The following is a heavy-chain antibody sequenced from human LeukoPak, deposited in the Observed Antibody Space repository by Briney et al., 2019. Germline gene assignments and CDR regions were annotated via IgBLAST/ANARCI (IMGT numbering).Heavy chain of an antibody. V-gene: IGHV3-23*01. CDR1: GFTFSSYA. CDR2: ISSSGGST. CDR3: AKRYCRGGSCTHYYYYGMDV. Sequence: GGSLRLSCAASGFTFSSYAMSWVRQAPGEGLEWVSAISSSGGSTYYADSVRGRFTISRDNSKSTLYLQMNSLRVEDTAVYYCAKRYCRGGSCTHYYYYGMDVWGQGTTVTVSS. J-gene: IGHJ6*02. D-gene: IGHD2-15*01.